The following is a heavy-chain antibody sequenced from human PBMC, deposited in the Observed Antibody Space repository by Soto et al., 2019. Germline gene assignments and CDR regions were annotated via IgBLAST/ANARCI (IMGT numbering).Heavy chain of an antibody. Sequence: GESLKISCKVSGDSFNSNWIAWVRQRPGRGLEWMGTIYPIDSDTRYSPSFQGQVTISVDRSVNSAFLQWRSLKASDTATYYCARRSAVTTFYFYGMDVWGQGTTVTVSS. D-gene: IGHD4-17*01. CDR2: IYPIDSDT. J-gene: IGHJ6*02. CDR1: GDSFNSNW. V-gene: IGHV5-51*01. CDR3: ARRSAVTTFYFYGMDV.